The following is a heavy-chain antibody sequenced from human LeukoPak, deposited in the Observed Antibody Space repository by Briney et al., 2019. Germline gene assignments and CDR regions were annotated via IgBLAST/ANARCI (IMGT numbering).Heavy chain of an antibody. CDR3: ARHRSSSWYGNYYYYMDV. Sequence: SETLSLTCTVSGGSISSSSYYWGWIRQPPGKGLEWIGSIYYSGSTYYNPSLKSRVTISVDTSKNQFSLKLSSVTAADTAVYYCARHRSSSWYGNYYYYMDVWGKGTTVTISS. CDR2: IYYSGST. J-gene: IGHJ6*03. D-gene: IGHD6-13*01. V-gene: IGHV4-39*01. CDR1: GGSISSSSYY.